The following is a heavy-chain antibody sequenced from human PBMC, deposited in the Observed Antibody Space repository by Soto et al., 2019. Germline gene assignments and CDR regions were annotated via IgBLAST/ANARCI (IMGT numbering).Heavy chain of an antibody. J-gene: IGHJ6*03. D-gene: IGHD2-2*01. V-gene: IGHV3-30*18. CDR2: ISYDGSNK. CDR1: GFTFSSYG. Sequence: GGSLRLSCAASGFTFSSYGMHWVRQAPGKGLEWVAVISYDGSNKYYADTVKGRFTISRKNSKNTLYQQMNNLKAEDTTVYKCAKDLGYIVVVPAAPKPKYYYYYMDVWGKGTTVTVSS. CDR3: AKDLGYIVVVPAAPKPKYYYYYMDV.